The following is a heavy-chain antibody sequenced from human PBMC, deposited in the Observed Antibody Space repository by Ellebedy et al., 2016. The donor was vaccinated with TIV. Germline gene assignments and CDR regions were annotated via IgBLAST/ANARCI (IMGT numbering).Heavy chain of an antibody. CDR3: ARRGSRYWHFDL. D-gene: IGHD1-1*01. Sequence: PGGSLRLSCAASGFTFKNYWMTWVRQAPGKGLEWVASIEDAGTETYSVDSAEGRFIISRDNAKNSLYLRINNPGDEDTAVYYCARRGSRYWHFDLWGRGTQVIVSS. CDR1: GFTFKNYW. V-gene: IGHV3-7*03. J-gene: IGHJ2*01. CDR2: IEDAGTET.